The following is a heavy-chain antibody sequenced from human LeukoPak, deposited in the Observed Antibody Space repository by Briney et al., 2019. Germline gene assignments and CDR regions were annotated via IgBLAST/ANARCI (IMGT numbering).Heavy chain of an antibody. J-gene: IGHJ4*02. Sequence: GGSLRLSCAASGFTFSDYYMSWIRQAPGKGLEWDSYISSSSSYTNYADSVKGRFTISRDNAKNSLYLQMNSLRAEDTAVYYCARDDYGGNSDLGYWGQGTLVTVSS. CDR2: ISSSSSYT. D-gene: IGHD4-23*01. CDR1: GFTFSDYY. CDR3: ARDDYGGNSDLGY. V-gene: IGHV3-11*05.